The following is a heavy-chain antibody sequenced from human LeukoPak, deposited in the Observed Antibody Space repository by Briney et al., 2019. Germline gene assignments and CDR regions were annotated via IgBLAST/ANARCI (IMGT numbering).Heavy chain of an antibody. CDR2: MNPNSGNT. D-gene: IGHD3-10*01. V-gene: IGHV1-8*03. CDR3: ARAPRITMVRGVIYWFDP. J-gene: IGHJ5*02. CDR1: GYTFTSYD. Sequence: ASVKVSCKASGYTFTSYDINWVRQATGQGLEWMGWMNPNSGNTGYAQKFQGRVTITRNTSISTAYMELSSLRSEDTAMYYCARAPRITMVRGVIYWFDPWGQGTLVTVSS.